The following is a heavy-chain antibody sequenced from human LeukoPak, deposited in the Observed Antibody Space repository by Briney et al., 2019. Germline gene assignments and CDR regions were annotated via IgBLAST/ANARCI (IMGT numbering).Heavy chain of an antibody. D-gene: IGHD3-16*01. J-gene: IGHJ3*02. Sequence: ASVKVSCKASGGTFSSYAISWVRQAPGQGLEWMGRIIPILGIANYAQKLQGRVTITADKSTSTAYMELSSLRSEDTAVYYCARTSWGMGDAFDIWGQGTMVTVSS. CDR2: IIPILGIA. CDR1: GGTFSSYA. CDR3: ARTSWGMGDAFDI. V-gene: IGHV1-69*04.